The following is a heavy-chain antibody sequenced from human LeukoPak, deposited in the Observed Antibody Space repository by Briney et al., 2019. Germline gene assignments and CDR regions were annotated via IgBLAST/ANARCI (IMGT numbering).Heavy chain of an antibody. Sequence: PGGSLRLSCAASGFTFRDYYMSWIRQAPGKGLECISYITTSGSTIYYADSVKGRFTISRDNAKNSLYLQMNSLRAEDTAVYYCARGPDYYGDYISWFPDAFHIWGQGTLVSVSP. D-gene: IGHD4-17*01. CDR3: ARGPDYYGDYISWFPDAFHI. J-gene: IGHJ3*02. CDR1: GFTFRDYY. V-gene: IGHV3-11*04. CDR2: ITTSGSTI.